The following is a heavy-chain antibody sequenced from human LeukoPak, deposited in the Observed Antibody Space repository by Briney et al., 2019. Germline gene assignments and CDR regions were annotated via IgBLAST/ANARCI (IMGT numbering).Heavy chain of an antibody. J-gene: IGHJ4*02. CDR3: ARVQWEAGYFDH. CDR1: GFTFSYYW. CDR2: IKQDGSEK. V-gene: IGHV3-7*01. D-gene: IGHD1-26*01. Sequence: GGSLRLSCVDSGFTFSYYWMSWVRQAPGEGLEWVAHIKQDGSEKYYVDSVKGRFTIPRDNAKNSLYLQMNSLRAEDTAVYYCARVQWEAGYFDHWGQGTLVTVSS.